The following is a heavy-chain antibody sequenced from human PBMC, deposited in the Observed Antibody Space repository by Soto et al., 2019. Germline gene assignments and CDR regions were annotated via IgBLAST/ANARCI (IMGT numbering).Heavy chain of an antibody. CDR3: ARATIGHVTRYYFDY. Sequence: QVQLVQSGAEVKKPGSSVKVSCEASGGTFRTESFNWVRQAPGQGLEWVGGIIPVLGTTDYAPRFRGRVTITADESTSTAYMEVGSLTYDDTAVYYCARATIGHVTRYYFDYWGQGTLVTVSS. CDR1: GGTFRTES. V-gene: IGHV1-69*01. J-gene: IGHJ4*02. D-gene: IGHD5-12*01. CDR2: IIPVLGTT.